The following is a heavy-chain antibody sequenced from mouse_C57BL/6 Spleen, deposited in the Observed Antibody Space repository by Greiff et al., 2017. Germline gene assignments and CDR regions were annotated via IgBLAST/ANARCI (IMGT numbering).Heavy chain of an antibody. V-gene: IGHV1-69*01. CDR3: ARRATVWYFDV. CDR2: IDPSDSYT. CDR1: GYTFTSYW. J-gene: IGHJ1*03. Sequence: QVHVKQPGAELVMPGASVKLSCKASGYTFTSYWMHWVKQRPGQGLEWIGEIDPSDSYTNYNQKFKGKSTLTVDKSSSTAYMQLSSLTSEDSAVYYCARRATVWYFDVWGTGTTVTVAS. D-gene: IGHD1-1*01.